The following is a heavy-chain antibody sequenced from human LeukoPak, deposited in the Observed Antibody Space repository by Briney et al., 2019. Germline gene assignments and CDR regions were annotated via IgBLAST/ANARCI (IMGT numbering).Heavy chain of an antibody. D-gene: IGHD3-22*01. V-gene: IGHV3-21*01. CDR1: GFTFDDYG. J-gene: IGHJ4*02. CDR2: ISSSSSYI. CDR3: ATTVVVAGFDY. Sequence: PGGSLRLSCAASGFTFDDYGMSWVRQAPGKGLEWVSSISSSSSYIYYADSVKGRFTISRDNAKNSLYLQMNSLRAEDTAVYYCATTVVVAGFDYWGQGTLVTVSS.